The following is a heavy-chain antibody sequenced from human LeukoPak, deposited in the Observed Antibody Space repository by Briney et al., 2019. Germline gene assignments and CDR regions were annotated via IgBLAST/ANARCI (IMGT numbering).Heavy chain of an antibody. CDR1: GYTFTSYD. CDR2: ISAYNGNT. Sequence: ASVKVSCKASGYTFTSYDINWVRQAPGRGLEWMGWISAYNGNTNYAQKFQGRVTMTRDTSISTAYMELSRLRSDDTAVYYCARGDTVTTPSYWGQGTLVTVSS. CDR3: ARGDTVTTPSY. D-gene: IGHD4-17*01. V-gene: IGHV1-2*02. J-gene: IGHJ4*02.